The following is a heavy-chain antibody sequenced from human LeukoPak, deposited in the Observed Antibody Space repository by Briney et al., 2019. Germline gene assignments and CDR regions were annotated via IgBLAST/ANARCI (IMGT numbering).Heavy chain of an antibody. J-gene: IGHJ3*02. Sequence: PGGSLRLSCAASGSTVSSNYMSWVRQAPGKGLEWVSVIYSGGSTYYADSVKGRFTISRDNSKNTLYLQMNSLRAEDTAVYYCARRFVDTAMVDDAFDIWGQGTMVTVSS. D-gene: IGHD5-18*01. CDR1: GSTVSSNY. CDR2: IYSGGST. CDR3: ARRFVDTAMVDDAFDI. V-gene: IGHV3-66*01.